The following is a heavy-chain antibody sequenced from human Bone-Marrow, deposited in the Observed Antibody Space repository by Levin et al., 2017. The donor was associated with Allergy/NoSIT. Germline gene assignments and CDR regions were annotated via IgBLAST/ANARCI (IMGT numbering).Heavy chain of an antibody. CDR1: GGSIRSANYY. CDR2: INSSGFT. V-gene: IGHV4-61*02. D-gene: IGHD1-1*01. CDR3: ARDRRGYNWNEWFDP. Sequence: SQTLSLPCTVSGGSIRSANYYWSWIRQPAGKGLEWIGRINSSGFTKFNPSLKSRITMSVDTSKDQFSLKLSSVTAADTAVYYCARDRRGYNWNEWFDPWGQGTLVTVSS. J-gene: IGHJ5*02.